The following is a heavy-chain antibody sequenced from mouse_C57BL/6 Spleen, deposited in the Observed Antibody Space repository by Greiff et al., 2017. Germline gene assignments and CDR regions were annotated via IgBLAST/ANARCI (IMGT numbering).Heavy chain of an antibody. D-gene: IGHD1-1*01. CDR2: IYPGDGDT. J-gene: IGHJ2*01. CDR1: GYAFSSYW. V-gene: IGHV1-80*01. Sequence: QVQLQQSGAELVKPGASVKISCKASGYAFSSYWMNWVKQRPGKGLEWIGQIYPGDGDTNYNGKFKGKATLTADKSSSTAYMQLSSLTSEDSAVYFCARGITTVVATRGNYFDYWGQGTTLTVSS. CDR3: ARGITTVVATRGNYFDY.